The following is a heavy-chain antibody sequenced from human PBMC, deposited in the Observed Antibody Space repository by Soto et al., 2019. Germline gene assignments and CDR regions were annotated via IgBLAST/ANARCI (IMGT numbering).Heavy chain of an antibody. V-gene: IGHV1-69*06. J-gene: IGHJ4*02. CDR3: ATPACAATWCSPSHNLDH. CDR1: GGTFSSYS. CDR2: IIPIFGTA. Sequence: QVQLVQSGAEVKKPGSSVKVSCKASGGTFSSYSINWVRQAPGQGLEWMGEIIPIFGTANYAQKFQGRVTITADTDSSTAYMELSSLRSDDTAVYYCATPACAATWCSPSHNLDHWGQGTLVTVSS. D-gene: IGHD2-2*01.